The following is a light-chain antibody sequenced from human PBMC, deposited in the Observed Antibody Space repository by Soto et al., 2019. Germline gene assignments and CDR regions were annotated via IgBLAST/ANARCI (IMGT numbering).Light chain of an antibody. V-gene: IGKV3D-15*03. CDR1: HIVSSN. J-gene: IGKJ5*01. CDR3: QPYHNWPIT. Sequence: EIVLTQSPATLSSCPGDRVTLSFRASHIVSSNFAWHQQKPGQAPRILMYDASIRATGIPARFSGSGSGTEFTLTISILQSEDFAVYYCQPYHNWPITFGQGTRLEI. CDR2: DAS.